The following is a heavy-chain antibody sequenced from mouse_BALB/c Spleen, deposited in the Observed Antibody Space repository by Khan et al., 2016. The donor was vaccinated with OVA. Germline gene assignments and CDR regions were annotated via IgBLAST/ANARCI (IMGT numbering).Heavy chain of an antibody. V-gene: IGHV3-2*02. CDR2: ISYSGNT. Sequence: VQLKQSRPGLVKPSQSLSLTCTVTGYSITSDYAWNWIRQFPGNKLEWMGYISYSGNTKYNPSLKSRISITRDTSKNQFFLQLNSVTIEDTATYYCARVYGGDFDYWGQGTTLTVSS. D-gene: IGHD1-1*01. CDR1: GYSITSDYA. CDR3: ARVYGGDFDY. J-gene: IGHJ2*01.